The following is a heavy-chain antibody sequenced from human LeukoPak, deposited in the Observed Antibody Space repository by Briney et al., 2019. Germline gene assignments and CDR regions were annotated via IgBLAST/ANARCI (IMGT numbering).Heavy chain of an antibody. Sequence: GGSLRLSCAASGFTFDDYVMHWVRQVPGKGLEWVSLISWEGGSTFYADSVRGRFTISRDNSKNSLYLQMNSLRTEDTALYYCAKDLGPKYYYYSMDVWGQGTTVTVSS. D-gene: IGHD7-27*01. CDR3: AKDLGPKYYYYSMDV. V-gene: IGHV3-43*01. J-gene: IGHJ6*02. CDR2: ISWEGGST. CDR1: GFTFDDYV.